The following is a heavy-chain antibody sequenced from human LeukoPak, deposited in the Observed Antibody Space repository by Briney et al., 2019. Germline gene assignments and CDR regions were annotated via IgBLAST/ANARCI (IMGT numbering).Heavy chain of an antibody. V-gene: IGHV1-69*02. J-gene: IGHJ4*02. D-gene: IGHD1-26*01. Sequence: GASVKVSCKASGGTFSSYTISWVRQAPGQGLEWMGRSIPILGIANYAQKFQGRVTITADKSTSTAYMELSSLRSEDTAVYYCARPSGSYGRYYFDYWGQGTLVTVSS. CDR1: GGTFSSYT. CDR2: SIPILGIA. CDR3: ARPSGSYGRYYFDY.